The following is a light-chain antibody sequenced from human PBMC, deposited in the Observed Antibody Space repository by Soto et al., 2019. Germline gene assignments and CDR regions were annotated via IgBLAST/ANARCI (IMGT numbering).Light chain of an antibody. CDR1: SSDVGGYNF. J-gene: IGLJ1*01. CDR3: SSYSTGDNYV. CDR2: EVT. V-gene: IGLV2-8*01. Sequence: QSALTQPPSASGSPGQSVTISCTGTSSDVGGYNFVSWYQQHPGKAPKVVIYEVTKRPSGVPDRFSGSKSGNTASLTVSGLQADDEADYYCSSYSTGDNYVFGSGTKLTVL.